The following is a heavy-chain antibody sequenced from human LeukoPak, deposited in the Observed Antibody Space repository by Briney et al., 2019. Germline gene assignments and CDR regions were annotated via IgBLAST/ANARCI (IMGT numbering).Heavy chain of an antibody. D-gene: IGHD2-2*01. V-gene: IGHV1-8*01. CDR3: ARDGPPLDIVVVPAAFALYYMDV. CDR2: MNPNSGNT. Sequence: GASVKVSCKASGYTFTSYDINWVRQATGQGLEWMGWMNPNSGNTGYAQKFQGRVTMTRDTSITTTYMQLSSLRSEDTAVYYCARDGPPLDIVVVPAAFALYYMDVWGKGTTVTISS. CDR1: GYTFTSYD. J-gene: IGHJ6*03.